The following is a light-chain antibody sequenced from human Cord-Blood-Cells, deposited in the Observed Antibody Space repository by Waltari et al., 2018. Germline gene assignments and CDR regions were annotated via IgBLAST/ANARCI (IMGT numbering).Light chain of an antibody. V-gene: IGKV3-15*01. CDR3: QQYNNWPPLT. Sequence: EIVMMQSPATLSVSPGERATLPCRASQSVSSNLAWYQQNPGQAPRLLIYGASTRATGIPARFSGSGSGTEFTLTISSLQSEDFAVYYCQQYNNWPPLTFGGGTKVEIK. CDR1: QSVSSN. J-gene: IGKJ4*01. CDR2: GAS.